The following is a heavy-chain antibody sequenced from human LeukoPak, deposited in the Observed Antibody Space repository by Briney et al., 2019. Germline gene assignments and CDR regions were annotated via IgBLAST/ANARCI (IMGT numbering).Heavy chain of an antibody. Sequence: GGSLRLSCAASGFTFSSYGMHWVRQAPGKGLEWVAVISYDGSNKYYADSVKGRFTISRDNSKNTLYLQMNSQRAEDTAVYYCAKASSSADYYYYGMDVWGQGTTVTVSS. CDR1: GFTFSSYG. V-gene: IGHV3-30*18. CDR2: ISYDGSNK. J-gene: IGHJ6*02. CDR3: AKASSSADYYYYGMDV.